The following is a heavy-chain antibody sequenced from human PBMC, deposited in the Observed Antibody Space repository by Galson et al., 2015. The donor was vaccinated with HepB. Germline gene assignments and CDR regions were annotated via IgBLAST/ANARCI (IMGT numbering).Heavy chain of an antibody. CDR2: FDPEDGET. V-gene: IGHV1-24*01. Sequence: SVKVSCKVSGYTLTELSMHWVRQAPGKGLEWMGGFDPEDGETSYAQKFQGRVTMTEDTSTDTAYMELSSLRSEDTAVYYCATDCSGGSCYSNLYAFDIWGQVTMVTVSS. CDR1: GYTLTELS. CDR3: ATDCSGGSCYSNLYAFDI. J-gene: IGHJ3*02. D-gene: IGHD2-15*01.